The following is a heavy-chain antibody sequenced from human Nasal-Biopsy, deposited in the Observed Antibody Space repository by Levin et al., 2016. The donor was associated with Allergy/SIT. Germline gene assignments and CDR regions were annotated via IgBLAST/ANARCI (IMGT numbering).Heavy chain of an antibody. CDR3: ARSTDYYYYLGMDG. CDR2: IRSKDNGGTT. J-gene: IGHJ6*01. CDR1: GFTFADYL. V-gene: IGHV3-49*04. Sequence: GESLKISCTASGFTFADYLMSWVRQAPGKGLEWVGFIRSKDNGGTTEYAASVKGRFTISRDDSKTVAYLQMHSLKSEDTAVYYCARSTDYYYYLGMDGLGAKGPRSPSPQ.